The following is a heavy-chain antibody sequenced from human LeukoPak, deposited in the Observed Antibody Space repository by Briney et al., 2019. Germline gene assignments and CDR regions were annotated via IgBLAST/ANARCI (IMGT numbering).Heavy chain of an antibody. D-gene: IGHD4/OR15-4a*01. Sequence: GGSLRLSCAASGFTFSDYWMSWVRQAPGKGLEWVANIKQDGSEKYYVDSVKGRFTISRDNAKNSLYLQMNSLRAEDTAVYYCASFCANCYYGMDVWGRGATVTVSS. CDR2: IKQDGSEK. V-gene: IGHV3-7*02. J-gene: IGHJ6*02. CDR3: ASFCANCYYGMDV. CDR1: GFTFSDYW.